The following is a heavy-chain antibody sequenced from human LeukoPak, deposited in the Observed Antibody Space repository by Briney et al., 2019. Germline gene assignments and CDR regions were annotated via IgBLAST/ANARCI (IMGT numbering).Heavy chain of an antibody. V-gene: IGHV3-21*01. CDR1: GFTFSSYS. D-gene: IGHD2-2*01. CDR3: ARDDIVVVPARLNDY. Sequence: NSGGSLRLSCAASGFTFSSYSMNWVRQAPGKGLEWVSSISSSSSYIYYADSVKGRFTISRDNAKNSLYLQMNSLRAEDTAVYYCARDDIVVVPARLNDYWGQGTLVTVSS. CDR2: ISSSSSYI. J-gene: IGHJ4*02.